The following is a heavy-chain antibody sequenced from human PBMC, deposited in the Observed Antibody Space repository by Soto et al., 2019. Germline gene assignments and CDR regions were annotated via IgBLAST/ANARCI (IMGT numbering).Heavy chain of an antibody. J-gene: IGHJ5*01. Sequence: VQLVESGGGLVKPGGSLRLSCEGSGFMFSSYNMNWVRQAPGRGLEWVSFISSSSAYKYYEDALKGRFTISRDNDKNSVYLQMNSLRAEDAGLYYCARSAGYCTDTSCEKGWFDSWGQGTWVTVSS. CDR3: ARSAGYCTDTSCEKGWFDS. CDR2: ISSSSAYK. CDR1: GFMFSSYN. D-gene: IGHD2-8*02. V-gene: IGHV3-21*01.